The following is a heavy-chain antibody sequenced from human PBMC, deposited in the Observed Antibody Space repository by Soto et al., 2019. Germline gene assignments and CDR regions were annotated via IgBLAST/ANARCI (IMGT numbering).Heavy chain of an antibody. CDR1: GCSISSSNW. J-gene: IGHJ2*01. CDR3: AVVVTILGLPWYFDL. Sequence: QVQLQESGPGLVKPSWTLSLTCAVSGCSISSSNWWSWVRQPPGKGLEWVGEISHRVSTNYNPSPKKRVTISVDKSKNQCSLKVSSVTAADTAVYYRAVVVTILGLPWYFDLWGRGTLVTVSS. V-gene: IGHV4-4*02. D-gene: IGHD3-22*01. CDR2: ISHRVST.